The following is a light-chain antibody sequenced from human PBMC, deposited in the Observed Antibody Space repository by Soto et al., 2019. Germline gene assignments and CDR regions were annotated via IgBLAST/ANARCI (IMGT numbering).Light chain of an antibody. J-gene: IGKJ4*01. V-gene: IGKV3-11*01. CDR2: DAS. Sequence: EIVLTQSPVTLSLSPGERATLSCRASQSVFSSLAWYQQKPGQAPRLLIYDASTRATAIPARFRGSGSGTDFTLTISSLEPDDFAVYYCHQRSNWPLTFGGGTKVEIK. CDR3: HQRSNWPLT. CDR1: QSVFSS.